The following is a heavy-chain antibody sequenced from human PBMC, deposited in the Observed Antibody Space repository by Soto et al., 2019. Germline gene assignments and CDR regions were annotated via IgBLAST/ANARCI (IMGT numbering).Heavy chain of an antibody. Sequence: LRLSCXGSWFTFSNALISWVLQSPVKGLEWVGRIKSKTDGGTTDYAAPVKGRFTISRDDSKNTLYMQMNSLKTEDTAVYYCTTSSKIWHQPGPIRGQGTMVTVSS. CDR1: WFTFSNAL. D-gene: IGHD6-13*01. V-gene: IGHV3-15*01. CDR2: IKSKTDGGTT. J-gene: IGHJ3*02. CDR3: TTSSKIWHQPGPI.